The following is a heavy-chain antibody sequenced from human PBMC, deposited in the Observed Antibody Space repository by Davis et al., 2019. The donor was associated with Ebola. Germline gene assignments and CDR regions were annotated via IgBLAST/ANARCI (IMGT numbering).Heavy chain of an antibody. Sequence: GESLKISCAASGFTFSSYSMNWVRQAPGKGLEWVSYISSNSNIRYYADSVKGRFAISRDNAKNSLYLQMNSLRDEDTAVYYCARASRDYYYGMDVWGKGTTVTVSS. V-gene: IGHV3-48*02. J-gene: IGHJ6*04. CDR2: ISSNSNIR. CDR1: GFTFSSYS. CDR3: ARASRDYYYGMDV.